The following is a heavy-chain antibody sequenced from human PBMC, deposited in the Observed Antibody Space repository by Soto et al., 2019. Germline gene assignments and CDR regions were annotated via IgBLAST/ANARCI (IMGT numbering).Heavy chain of an antibody. V-gene: IGHV3-49*01. CDR1: GFTFGDYA. Sequence: PGGSVRLSCNGCGFTFGDYALNWFRQSPGKGVEGVGFIRSKVDGGTGENAASVKGRFTISRDGSKSIAYLQMNSLKTDDKAVYYCPRDGVQIIDFDCVYYGLEVWGAGTTVNVST. CDR2: IRSKVDGGTG. CDR3: PRDGVQIIDFDCVYYGLEV. D-gene: IGHD3-16*01. J-gene: IGHJ6*04.